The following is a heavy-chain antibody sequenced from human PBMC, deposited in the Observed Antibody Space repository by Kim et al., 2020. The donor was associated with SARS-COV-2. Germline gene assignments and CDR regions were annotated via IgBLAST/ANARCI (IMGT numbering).Heavy chain of an antibody. J-gene: IGHJ5*02. V-gene: IGHV4-39*07. Sequence: SETLSLTCTVSGGSISSSSYYWGWIRQPPGKGLEWIGSIYYSGSTYYNPSLKSRVTISVDTSKNQFSLKLSSVTAADTAVYYCARVSTGGWHHYSGWFDPWGQGTLVTVSS. CDR1: GGSISSSSYY. CDR2: IYYSGST. CDR3: ARVSTGGWHHYSGWFDP. D-gene: IGHD3-10*01.